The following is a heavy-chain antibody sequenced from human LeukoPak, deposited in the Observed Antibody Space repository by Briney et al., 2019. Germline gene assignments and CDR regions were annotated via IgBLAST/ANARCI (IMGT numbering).Heavy chain of an antibody. CDR1: GYSFANYW. CDR3: ARGGGRFYYDSSSYGSFDC. V-gene: IGHV5-51*01. D-gene: IGHD3-22*01. Sequence: GESLKISCKGFGYSFANYWIGWVRQMPGKGLEWMGIIYPGDSDTRYSPSFQGQVTISADKSISTAYLQWSSLRASDTAMYYCARGGGRFYYDSSSYGSFDCWGQGTLVTVSS. J-gene: IGHJ4*02. CDR2: IYPGDSDT.